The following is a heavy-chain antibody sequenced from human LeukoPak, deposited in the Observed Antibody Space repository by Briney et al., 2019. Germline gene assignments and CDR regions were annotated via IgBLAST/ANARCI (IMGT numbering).Heavy chain of an antibody. Sequence: GGSLRLSCVDSGFTFSSYEMNWVRQAPGKGLQWVSGISGSGGERYYTESVKGRFTISRDNSKNTLYLQMNSLRAEDTAVYYCAKDYYALLWFGEFNRKYYFDYWGQGTLVTVSS. V-gene: IGHV3-23*01. J-gene: IGHJ4*02. CDR1: GFTFSSYE. D-gene: IGHD3-10*01. CDR2: ISGSGGER. CDR3: AKDYYALLWFGEFNRKYYFDY.